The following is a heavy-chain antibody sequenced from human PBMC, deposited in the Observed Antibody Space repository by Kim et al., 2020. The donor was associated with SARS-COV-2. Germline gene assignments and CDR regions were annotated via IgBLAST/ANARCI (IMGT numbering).Heavy chain of an antibody. CDR3: AKAFDSSGYFYERAADY. CDR2: VSGSGIHT. CDR1: GFTFSSYA. Sequence: GGSLRLSCAASGFTFSSYAMSWVRQAPGKGLEWVSTVSGSGIHTYTADSVKGRFTISRDNSKNTLYVQMNSLRAEDTAVYYCAKAFDSSGYFYERAADYWGLGVLVTVSS. V-gene: IGHV3-23*01. J-gene: IGHJ4*02. D-gene: IGHD3-22*01.